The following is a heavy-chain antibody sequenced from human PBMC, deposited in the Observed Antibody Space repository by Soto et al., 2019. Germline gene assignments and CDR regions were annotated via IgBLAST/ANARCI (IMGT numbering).Heavy chain of an antibody. Sequence: SVKVSCKASGGTFSSYAISWVRQAPGQGLEWMGGIIPIFGTANYAQKFQGRVTITADESTSTAYMELSSLRYGDTAVYYCAAGATRYGMDVWGQGTSVTVSS. D-gene: IGHD1-26*01. V-gene: IGHV1-69*13. CDR2: IIPIFGTA. J-gene: IGHJ6*02. CDR1: GGTFSSYA. CDR3: AAGATRYGMDV.